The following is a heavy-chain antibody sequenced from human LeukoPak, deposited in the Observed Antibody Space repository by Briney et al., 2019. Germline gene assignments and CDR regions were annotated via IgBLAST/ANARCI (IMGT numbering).Heavy chain of an antibody. Sequence: GGSLRLSCGASGFTFSSYSMNWVRQAPGRGLEWVSRINGDESSTNYADSVKGRFTISRDNAKDTLYLHMNSLTAEDTAVYYCLAHVPDAFDIWGQGTMVTVSS. J-gene: IGHJ3*02. CDR1: GFTFSSYS. V-gene: IGHV3-74*01. CDR3: LAHVPDAFDI. CDR2: INGDESST.